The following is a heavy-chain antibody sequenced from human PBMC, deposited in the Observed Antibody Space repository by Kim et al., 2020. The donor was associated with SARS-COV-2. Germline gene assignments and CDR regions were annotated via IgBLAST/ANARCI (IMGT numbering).Heavy chain of an antibody. J-gene: IGHJ4*02. Sequence: GGSLRLSCAASGFTFSSYAMHWVRQAPGKGLEWVAVISYDGSNKYYADSVKGRFTISRDNSKNTLYLQMNSLRAEDTAVYYCARSTILWFGESPGDYWGQGTLVTVSS. CDR1: GFTFSSYA. D-gene: IGHD3-10*01. CDR2: ISYDGSNK. V-gene: IGHV3-30-3*01. CDR3: ARSTILWFGESPGDY.